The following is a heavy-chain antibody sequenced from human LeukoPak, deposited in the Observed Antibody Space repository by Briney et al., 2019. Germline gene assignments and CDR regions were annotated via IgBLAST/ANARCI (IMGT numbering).Heavy chain of an antibody. CDR3: VRASSTTAAGLFDY. J-gene: IGHJ4*02. CDR2: IYSSGYT. Sequence: GGSLRLSCAASGFTVSSNFMSWVRQAPGEGLEWVSVIYSSGYTVYTDSVKGGFTISRDNSKNTLSLQMNSLRADDTAVYYCVRASSTTAAGLFDYWGQGTLVTVSS. D-gene: IGHD2-2*01. V-gene: IGHV3-53*01. CDR1: GFTVSSNF.